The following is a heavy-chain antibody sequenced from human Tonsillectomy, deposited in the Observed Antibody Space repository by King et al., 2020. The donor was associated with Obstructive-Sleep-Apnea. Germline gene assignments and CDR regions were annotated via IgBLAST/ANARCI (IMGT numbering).Heavy chain of an antibody. J-gene: IGHJ4*02. CDR1: GFTFTNAW. Sequence: VQLVESGGGLVEPGGSLRLSCAASGFTFTNAWMSWVRQAPGKGLEWVGRIKTKTDGGTTDYGAPVIGRFTISRNDSENTSYLQMNSLKTEDTAVYYCTTGRRTAQSGFWGQGTLVAVSS. CDR2: IKTKTDGGTT. D-gene: IGHD6-25*01. CDR3: TTGRRTAQSGF. V-gene: IGHV3-15*01.